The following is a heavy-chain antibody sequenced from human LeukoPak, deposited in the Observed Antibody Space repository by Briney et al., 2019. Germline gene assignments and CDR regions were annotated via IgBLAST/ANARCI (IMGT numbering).Heavy chain of an antibody. Sequence: ASVKVSCKAAGYRFTDYYLNWLRQAPGQGPEWMGQINSNSGGTQYAQKFQGRDTMTRDTSISTAYMELSGLRSDDTAIYYCARLKGEFDYWGQGTQVTVSS. CDR2: INSNSGGT. CDR1: GYRFTDYY. V-gene: IGHV1-2*06. CDR3: ARLKGEFDY. J-gene: IGHJ4*02.